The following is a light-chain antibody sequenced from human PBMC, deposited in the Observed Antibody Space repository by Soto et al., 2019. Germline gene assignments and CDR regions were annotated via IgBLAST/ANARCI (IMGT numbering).Light chain of an antibody. CDR3: QQYNSYPWWT. Sequence: DIQMTQSPSTLSASVGDRVTITCRASQSISSWLAWYQQKPGKAPKLQIYKASSLESGVPSRFSGSGSGTEFTLTISSLQPDDFATYYCQQYNSYPWWTFGQGTKVEIK. CDR1: QSISSW. CDR2: KAS. J-gene: IGKJ1*01. V-gene: IGKV1-5*03.